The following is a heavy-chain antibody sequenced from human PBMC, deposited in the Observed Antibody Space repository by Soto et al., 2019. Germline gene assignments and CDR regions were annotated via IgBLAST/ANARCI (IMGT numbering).Heavy chain of an antibody. CDR3: GRVVEGATRHTDFDS. CDR1: GVSIHNSHSF. V-gene: IGHV4-39*01. Sequence: SETLSLTCAVSGVSIHNSHSFWGWIRQPPGKGLELIANVYYSGGAHYNPSFKSRVTISVDTATNQVSLRMSSVTAADTAVYFCGRVVEGATRHTDFDSWGQGTWSPSPQ. D-gene: IGHD2-21*01. J-gene: IGHJ5*01. CDR2: VYYSGGA.